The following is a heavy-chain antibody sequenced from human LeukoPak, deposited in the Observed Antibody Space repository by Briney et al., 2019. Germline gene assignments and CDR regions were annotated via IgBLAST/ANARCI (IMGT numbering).Heavy chain of an antibody. V-gene: IGHV3-20*04. CDR3: ARGQDTVITSRDAFDI. CDR2: INWNGGST. Sequence: GGSLRLSCAASGFTFDDYGMSWVRQAPGKGLEWVSGINWNGGSTGYADSVKGRFTISRDNAKNSLYLQMNSLRAEDTAVYYCARGQDTVITSRDAFDIWGQGTMVTVSS. CDR1: GFTFDDYG. D-gene: IGHD4-23*01. J-gene: IGHJ3*02.